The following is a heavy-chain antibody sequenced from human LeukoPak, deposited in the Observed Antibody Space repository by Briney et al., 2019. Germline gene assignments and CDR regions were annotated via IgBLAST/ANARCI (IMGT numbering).Heavy chain of an antibody. D-gene: IGHD6-25*01. CDR3: ARDPAFDY. Sequence: GGSLRLSCAASGCTFSSYAMHWVRQAPGKGLEWVAVISYDGSNKYYADSVKGRFTISRDNSKNTLYLQMNSLRAEDTAGYYCARDPAFDYWGQGTLVTVSS. CDR2: ISYDGSNK. CDR1: GCTFSSYA. J-gene: IGHJ4*02. V-gene: IGHV3-30-3*01.